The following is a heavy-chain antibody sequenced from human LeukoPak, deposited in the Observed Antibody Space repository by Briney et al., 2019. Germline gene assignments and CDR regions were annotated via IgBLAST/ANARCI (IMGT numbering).Heavy chain of an antibody. J-gene: IGHJ4*02. V-gene: IGHV3-48*03. CDR1: GFTFSSYK. CDR2: ISSSGSTI. D-gene: IGHD1-26*01. CDR3: ARDRVGATSPYFDY. Sequence: GGSLRLSCAASGFTFSSYKMNWVRQAPGKGLEWVSYISSSGSTIYYADSVKGRFTISRDNAKNSLYLQMNSLRAEDTAVYYCARDRVGATSPYFDYWGQGTLVTVSS.